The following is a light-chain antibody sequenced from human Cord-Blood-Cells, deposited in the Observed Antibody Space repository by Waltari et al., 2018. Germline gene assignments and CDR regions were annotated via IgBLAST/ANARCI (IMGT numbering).Light chain of an antibody. J-gene: IGLJ2*01. CDR3: CSYAGSVV. Sequence: QSALTQPASVSGSPGQSITISCTGTSSDVGSYNLVSWYQQHPGKAPKLMIYEGSKRPSGVSNLFSGSKSGNTASLTISGLQAEDEADYYCCSYAGSVVFGGGTKLTVL. CDR2: EGS. V-gene: IGLV2-23*01. CDR1: SSDVGSYNL.